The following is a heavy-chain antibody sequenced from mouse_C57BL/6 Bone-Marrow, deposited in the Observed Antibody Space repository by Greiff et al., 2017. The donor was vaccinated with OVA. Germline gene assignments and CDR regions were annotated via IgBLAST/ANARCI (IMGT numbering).Heavy chain of an antibody. D-gene: IGHD2-1*01. CDR2: ISNGGGST. CDR1: GFTFSDYY. V-gene: IGHV5-12*01. J-gene: IGHJ2*01. CDR3: ARQSFYGNSFDY. Sequence: VQLKESGGGLVQPGGSLKLSCAASGFTFSDYYMYWVRQTPEKRLEWVAYISNGGGSTYYPDTVKGRFTISRDNAKNTLYLQMSRLKSEDTAMYYCARQSFYGNSFDYWGQGTTLTVSS.